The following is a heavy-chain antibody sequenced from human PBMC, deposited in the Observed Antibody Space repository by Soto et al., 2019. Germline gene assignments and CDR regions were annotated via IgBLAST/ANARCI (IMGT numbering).Heavy chain of an antibody. CDR2: INSDGSST. CDR1: GFTFSSYW. CDR3: ARATSFAYCGGDCYSSYYYYYGMDV. J-gene: IGHJ6*02. D-gene: IGHD2-21*02. Sequence: PXGSLRLSCLASGFTFSSYWMHWVRQAPGKGLVWVSRINSDGSSTSYADSVKGRLTISRDNAKNTLYLQMNSLRAEDTAVYYCARATSFAYCGGDCYSSYYYYYGMDVWGQGTTVTVSS. V-gene: IGHV3-74*01.